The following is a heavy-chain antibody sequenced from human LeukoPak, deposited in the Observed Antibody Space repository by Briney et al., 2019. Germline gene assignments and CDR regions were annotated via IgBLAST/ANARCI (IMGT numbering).Heavy chain of an antibody. CDR1: GFTFDDYA. J-gene: IGHJ4*02. CDR2: ISWNSGSI. V-gene: IGHV3-9*03. CDR3: AKGSPYDSSGSLDY. Sequence: GGSLRLSCAASGFTFDDYAMHWVRQAPGKGLEWVSGISWNSGSIGYADSVKGRFTISRDNAKNSLYLQMNSLRAEDMALYYCAKGSPYDSSGSLDYWGQGTLVTVSS. D-gene: IGHD3-22*01.